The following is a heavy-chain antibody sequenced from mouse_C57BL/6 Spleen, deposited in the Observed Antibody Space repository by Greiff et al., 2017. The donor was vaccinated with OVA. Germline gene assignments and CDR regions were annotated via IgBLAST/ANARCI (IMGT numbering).Heavy chain of an antibody. D-gene: IGHD1-1*01. CDR3: ARPSSDYYGSSYEYFDV. CDR1: GFTFSDYG. J-gene: IGHJ1*03. V-gene: IGHV5-17*01. Sequence: EVMLVESGGGLVKPGGSLKLSCAASGFTFSDYGMHWVRQAPEKGLEWVAYISSGSSTIYYADTVKGRFTISRDNAKNTLFLQMTSLRSEDTAMYYCARPSSDYYGSSYEYFDVWGTGTTVTVSS. CDR2: ISSGSSTI.